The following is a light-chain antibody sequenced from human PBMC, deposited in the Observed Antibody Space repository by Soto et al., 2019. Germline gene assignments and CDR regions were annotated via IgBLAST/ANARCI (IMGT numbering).Light chain of an antibody. V-gene: IGKV3-11*01. J-gene: IGKJ3*01. CDR2: DSS. Sequence: EIVLTQSPATLSLSPGERATLSCRASQNVGNYLAWYQQKPGQAPRLLIYDSSNRATGIPARFSGSGSGTDFTLTISSLEPEDFALYYCQQRAAWPITFGPGTKVDI. CDR3: QQRAAWPIT. CDR1: QNVGNY.